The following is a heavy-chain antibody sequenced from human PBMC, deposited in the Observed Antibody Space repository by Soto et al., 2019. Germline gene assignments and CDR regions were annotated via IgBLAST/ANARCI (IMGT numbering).Heavy chain of an antibody. CDR1: GGSISSYY. V-gene: IGHV4-4*07. J-gene: IGHJ6*02. Sequence: SETLSLTCTVSGGSISSYYWSWTRQTAGKGLEWIGRIYPSGNTNYNPSLKSRVTLSIDTSKNQLSLKMSSVTAADTAVYFCAGDERYYYSGMDVWGQGTAVTVSS. CDR3: AGDERYYYSGMDV. CDR2: IYPSGNT.